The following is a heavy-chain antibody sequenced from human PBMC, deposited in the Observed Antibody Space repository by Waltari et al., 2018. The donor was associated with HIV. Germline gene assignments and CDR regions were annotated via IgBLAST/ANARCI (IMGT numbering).Heavy chain of an antibody. CDR1: DFTLSDYD. CDR2: SSYDGNKK. Sequence: QVQLEEPGGDVVQPGRSLTLTCASSDFTLSDYDIHGGSQAPSKGCEWVAGSSYDGNKKYFADSVKGRFTIARDNSKNMLYLQMNSLRIADTAVYYCVKESGLYASGXTKXYFDYXGXGTLVTVSS. CDR3: VKESGLYASGXTKXYFDY. J-gene: IGHJ4*01. V-gene: IGHV3-30*18. D-gene: IGHD3-10*01.